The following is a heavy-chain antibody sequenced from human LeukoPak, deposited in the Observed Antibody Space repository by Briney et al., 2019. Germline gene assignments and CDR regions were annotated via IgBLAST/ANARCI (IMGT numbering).Heavy chain of an antibody. J-gene: IGHJ6*02. D-gene: IGHD2-2*01. CDR3: AKALGYCSSTSCSYYYYYGMDV. V-gene: IGHV3-30*02. Sequence: DSVKGRFTISRDNSKNTLYLQMNSLRAEDTAVYYCAKALGYCSSTSCSYYYYYGMDVWGQGTTVTVSS.